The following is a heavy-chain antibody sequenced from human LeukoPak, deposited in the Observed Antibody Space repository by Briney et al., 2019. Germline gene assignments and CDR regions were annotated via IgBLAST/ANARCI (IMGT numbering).Heavy chain of an antibody. CDR2: ISYDGSNK. V-gene: IGHV3-30*01. D-gene: IGHD6-13*01. CDR1: GFTFSSYA. CDR3: ARDLNLKYSSSWYPCDY. J-gene: IGHJ4*02. Sequence: GRSLRLSCAASGFTFSSYAMHWVRQAPGKGLEWVAVISYDGSNKYYADSVKGRFTISRDNSKNTLYLQMNSLRAEDKAVYYCARDLNLKYSSSWYPCDYWGQGTLVTVSS.